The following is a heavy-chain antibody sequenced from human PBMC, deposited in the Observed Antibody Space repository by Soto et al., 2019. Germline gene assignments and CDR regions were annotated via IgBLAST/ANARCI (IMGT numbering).Heavy chain of an antibody. D-gene: IGHD3-16*01. CDR3: ARVGVSSGHESPDFDS. J-gene: IGHJ4*02. CDR2: ISGFNGNT. Sequence: GASVKVSCKASGYTFTSYGISRVRQAPGQGLEWMGWISGFNGNTNYAADLQGRVTMTTDTSTSTAYMELRGLRSDDTAVYYCARVGVSSGHESPDFDSWGQGTLVTVSS. V-gene: IGHV1-18*01. CDR1: GYTFTSYG.